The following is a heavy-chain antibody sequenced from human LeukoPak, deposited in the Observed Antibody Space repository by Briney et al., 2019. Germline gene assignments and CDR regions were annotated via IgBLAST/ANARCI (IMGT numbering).Heavy chain of an antibody. J-gene: IGHJ4*02. V-gene: IGHV3-30-3*01. D-gene: IGHD5-18*01. CDR3: AGGGYSYGPSDY. CDR2: MSSDGGNK. Sequence: GGSLRLSCAASGFTLSNYAIHWVRQAPGKGLEWVAVMSSDGGNKYYADPVKGRFTISRDNSKNTLYLQMDSLRAEDTAVYYCAGGGYSYGPSDYWGQGTLVTVSS. CDR1: GFTLSNYA.